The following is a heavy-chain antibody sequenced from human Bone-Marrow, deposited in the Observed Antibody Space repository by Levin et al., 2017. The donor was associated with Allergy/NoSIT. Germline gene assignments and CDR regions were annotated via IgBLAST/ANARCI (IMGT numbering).Heavy chain of an antibody. J-gene: IGHJ4*02. CDR1: GGTFSSYP. CDR3: ARVIKPHDTDYGDYDDVGPFDY. CDR2: IIPILGIA. Sequence: ASVKVSCKASGGTFSSYPISWVRQAPGQGLEWMGRIIPILGIANYAQKFQGRVTITADKSTSTAYMELSSLRSEDTAVYYCARVIKPHDTDYGDYDDVGPFDYWGQGTLVTVSS. V-gene: IGHV1-69*04. D-gene: IGHD4-17*01.